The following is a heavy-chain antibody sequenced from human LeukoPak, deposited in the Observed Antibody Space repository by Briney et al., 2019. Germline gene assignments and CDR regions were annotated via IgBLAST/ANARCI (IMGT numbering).Heavy chain of an antibody. V-gene: IGHV5-51*01. CDR3: ARRSYYYDGSGYYFDH. CDR2: IYPGDSNT. Sequence: GESLKISCKGSGYSFTSYWIGWVRQMPGKGLDWMGIIYPGDSNTRYSPSFQGQVTISVDKSINTAYLQWSSLKASDTAMYYCARRSYYYDGSGYYFDHWGQGNLVTVSS. D-gene: IGHD3-22*01. J-gene: IGHJ4*02. CDR1: GYSFTSYW.